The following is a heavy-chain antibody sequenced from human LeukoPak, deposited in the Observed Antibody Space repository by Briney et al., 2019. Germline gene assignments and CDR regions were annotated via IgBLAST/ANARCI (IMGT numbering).Heavy chain of an antibody. V-gene: IGHV6-1*01. CDR3: ARADTVWEPPLFDY. D-gene: IGHD1-26*01. CDR1: GDSVSSNSAA. Sequence: SQTLSLTCSISGDSVSSNSAAWNWIRQSPSRGLEWLGRTYYRSKWYNDYAVSVKSRITINPDTSKNQFSLQLNSVTPEDTAVYYSARADTVWEPPLFDYWGQGTLVTVSS. CDR2: TYYRSKWYN. J-gene: IGHJ4*02.